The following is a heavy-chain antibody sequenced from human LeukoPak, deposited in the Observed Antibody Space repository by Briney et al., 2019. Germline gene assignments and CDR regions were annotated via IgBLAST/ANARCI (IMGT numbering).Heavy chain of an antibody. CDR1: GGSISSSYYH. CDR3: AITHDVNGFDP. J-gene: IGHJ5*02. CDR2: IYYSGST. V-gene: IGHV4-39*01. Sequence: ETLSLTCTVSGGSISSSYYHWGRIPQPTGKGLEWIGSIYYSGSTSYNPSLKGRVTIAVDTSKNPFSLKLSSVTAADTAVYYCAITHDVNGFDPWGQGTLVTVSS.